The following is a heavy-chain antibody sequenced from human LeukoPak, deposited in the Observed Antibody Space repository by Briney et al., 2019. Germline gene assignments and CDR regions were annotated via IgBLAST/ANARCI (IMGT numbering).Heavy chain of an antibody. V-gene: IGHV3-30*03. CDR1: GFTFSTSG. CDR3: ARDLNYYDSSGPYSGY. CDR2: ISYDGSYK. D-gene: IGHD3-22*01. Sequence: PGGSLRLSCAASGFTFSTSGMHWVRQSPGKGLEWMALISYDGSYKDFADSVQGRFTISRDNSKNTLYLQMNSLRAEDTAVYYCARDLNYYDSSGPYSGYWGQGTLVTVSS. J-gene: IGHJ4*02.